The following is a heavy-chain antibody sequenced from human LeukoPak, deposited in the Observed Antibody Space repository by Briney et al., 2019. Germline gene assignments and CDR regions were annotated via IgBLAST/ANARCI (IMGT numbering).Heavy chain of an antibody. J-gene: IGHJ4*02. CDR1: GGSISSGGYY. D-gene: IGHD3-16*01. Sequence: SETLSLTCTVSGGSISSGGYYWSWIRQHPGKGLGWIGYIYYSGSTYYNPSLKSRVTISVDTSKNQFSLKLSSVTAADTAVYYCASITPRGESSGFDYWGQGTLVTVSS. CDR3: ASITPRGESSGFDY. CDR2: IYYSGST. V-gene: IGHV4-31*03.